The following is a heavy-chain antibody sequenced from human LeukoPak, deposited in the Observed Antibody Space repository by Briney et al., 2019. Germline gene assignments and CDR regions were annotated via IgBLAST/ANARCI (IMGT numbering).Heavy chain of an antibody. Sequence: SVKVSCKASGGTFISYAISWVRQAPGQGLEWMGGIIPIFGTANYAQKFQGRVTITADESTSTAYMELSSLRSEDTAVYYCATFPDDYSGYYPLNYWGQGTLVTVSS. V-gene: IGHV1-69*13. D-gene: IGHD3-22*01. J-gene: IGHJ4*02. CDR3: ATFPDDYSGYYPLNY. CDR1: GGTFISYA. CDR2: IIPIFGTA.